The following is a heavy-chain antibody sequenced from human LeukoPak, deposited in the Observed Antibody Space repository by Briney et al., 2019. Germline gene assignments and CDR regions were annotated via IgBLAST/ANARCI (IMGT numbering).Heavy chain of an antibody. Sequence: GASVKVSCKASGYTFTSYDINWVRQAAGQGLEWMGWMNPNSGDTGHVEKFQGRVTMTRDTSMNTAYMELSSLRSEDTAVYYCTRSGFGGGVHFDYWGQGTPVTVSS. CDR3: TRSGFGGGVHFDY. CDR1: GYTFTSYD. CDR2: MNPNSGDT. V-gene: IGHV1-8*01. J-gene: IGHJ4*02. D-gene: IGHD3-16*01.